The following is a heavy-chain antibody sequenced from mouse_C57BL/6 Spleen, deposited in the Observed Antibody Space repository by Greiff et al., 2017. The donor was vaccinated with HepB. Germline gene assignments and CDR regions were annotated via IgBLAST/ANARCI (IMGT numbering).Heavy chain of an antibody. Sequence: VQLQQSGPELVKPGASVKFSCKASGYTFTSYDINWVKRRPGQGLEWIGRIYPRDGGTKYNEKFKGKATLTADTSSSTAYMKLHSLPSGDSSVYVCGDTVVAKGWYFDVWGKGTPVTVSS. CDR1: GYTFTSYD. J-gene: IGHJ1*03. CDR2: IYPRDGGT. V-gene: IGHV1-85*01. CDR3: GDTVVAKGWYFDV. D-gene: IGHD1-1*01.